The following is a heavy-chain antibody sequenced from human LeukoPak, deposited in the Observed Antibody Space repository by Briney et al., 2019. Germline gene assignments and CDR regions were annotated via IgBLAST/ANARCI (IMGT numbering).Heavy chain of an antibody. V-gene: IGHV1-46*01. CDR2: INPSGTST. Sequence: EASVKVSCKTSGYTFTNYYMHWVRQAPGQGLEWMGIINPSGTSTTYAQKLQGRVTMTRDTSTSTDFMELSSQRPEDTAVYYCARHDLGGTSPFDYWGQGTLVTVSS. CDR3: ARHDLGGTSPFDY. J-gene: IGHJ4*02. D-gene: IGHD6-19*01. CDR1: GYTFTNYY.